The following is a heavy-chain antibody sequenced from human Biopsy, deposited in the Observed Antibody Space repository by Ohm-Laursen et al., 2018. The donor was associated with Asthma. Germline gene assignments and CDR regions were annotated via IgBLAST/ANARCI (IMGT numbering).Heavy chain of an antibody. CDR1: SGSGGYMRSGNYY. V-gene: IGHV4-39*01. CDR3: VRGSSSWHHGPFHYYYGLDV. J-gene: IGHJ6*02. Sequence: GTLSLTCSLSSGSGGYMRSGNYYWGWIRQPPGKGLERIGNIYYSGTTYYNPSLESRVTVSADTSKNQFSLKLTSVTAADTAVYYCVRGSSSWHHGPFHYYYGLDVWGQGTTATVSS. D-gene: IGHD6-13*01. CDR2: IYYSGTT.